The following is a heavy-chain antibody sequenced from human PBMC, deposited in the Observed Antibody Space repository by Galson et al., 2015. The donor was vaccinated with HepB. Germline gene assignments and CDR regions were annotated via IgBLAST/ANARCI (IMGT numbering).Heavy chain of an antibody. V-gene: IGHV4-59*08. D-gene: IGHD1-26*01. CDR2: IYYSGST. J-gene: IGHJ2*01. Sequence: LSLTCTVSGGSISSYYWSWIRQPPGKGLEWIGYIYYSGSTNYNPSLKSRVTISVDTSKNQFSLKLSSVTAADTAVYYCARHSDSGNPRRWYFDLWGRGTLVTVSS. CDR1: GGSISSYY. CDR3: ARHSDSGNPRRWYFDL.